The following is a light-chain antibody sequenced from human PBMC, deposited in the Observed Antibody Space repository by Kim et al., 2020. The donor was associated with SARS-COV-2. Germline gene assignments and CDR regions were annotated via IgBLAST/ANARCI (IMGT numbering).Light chain of an antibody. CDR1: QTVSGY. V-gene: IGKV1-39*01. CDR3: QQSYSAPYT. CDR2: YTS. Sequence: DIQMSQSPSSLSASVGDTITITCRASQTVSGYLNWYQRKSGEAPRLLMYYTSTLQSGVPSRFIGSGSGTDYTLTITSLVLDDFATYYCQQSYSAPYTFGQGTKLEI. J-gene: IGKJ2*01.